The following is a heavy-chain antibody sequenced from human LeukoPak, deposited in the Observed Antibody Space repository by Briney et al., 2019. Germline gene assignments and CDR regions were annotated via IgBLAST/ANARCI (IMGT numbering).Heavy chain of an antibody. Sequence: SETLSLTCTVSGGSISSYYWSWIRQPPGKGLEWIGYIYYSGSTNYNPSLKSRVTISVDTSKNQFSLKLSSVTAADTAVYYCARRGGDSPGAFDIWGQGTMVTVSS. CDR2: IYYSGST. V-gene: IGHV4-59*08. J-gene: IGHJ3*02. CDR3: ARRGGDSPGAFDI. D-gene: IGHD2-21*02. CDR1: GGSISSYY.